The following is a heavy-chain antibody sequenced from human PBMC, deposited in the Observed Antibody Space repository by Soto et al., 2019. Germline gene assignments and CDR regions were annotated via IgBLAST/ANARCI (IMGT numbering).Heavy chain of an antibody. Sequence: GASVKVSCKASGYTFTSYGISWVRQAPGQGLEWMGWISAYNGNTNYAQKLQGRVTMTTDTSTSTAYMELRSLRSDDTAVYYCARYDFDYYYYGMDVWGQGTTVTVSS. J-gene: IGHJ6*02. CDR3: ARYDFDYYYYGMDV. CDR2: ISAYNGNT. D-gene: IGHD3-16*01. CDR1: GYTFTSYG. V-gene: IGHV1-18*01.